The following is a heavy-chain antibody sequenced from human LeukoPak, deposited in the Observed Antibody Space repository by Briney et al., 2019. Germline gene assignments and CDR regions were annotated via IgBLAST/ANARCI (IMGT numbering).Heavy chain of an antibody. V-gene: IGHV3-9*01. Sequence: QTGGSLRLSCAASGFTFDDYAMHWVRQAPGKGLEWVSGISWSSGSIGYADSVKGRFTISRDNAKNSLYLQMNSLRAEDTAVYYCARDKRATRAPFDAFDIWGQGTTVTVSS. CDR1: GFTFDDYA. CDR2: ISWSSGSI. J-gene: IGHJ3*02. D-gene: IGHD6-6*01. CDR3: ARDKRATRAPFDAFDI.